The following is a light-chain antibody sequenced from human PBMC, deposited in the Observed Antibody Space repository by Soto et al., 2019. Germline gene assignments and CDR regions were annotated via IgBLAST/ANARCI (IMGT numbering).Light chain of an antibody. CDR1: SSDVGGYNY. CDR2: DVS. CDR3: SSYASSNTPSA. J-gene: IGLJ1*01. Sequence: QSVLTQPPSASGSPGQSVTISCTGTSSDVGGYNYVSWYQQHPGKAPKLMIYDVSKRPSGVPDRFSGSKSGNTASLTVSGLQAEDEADYYCSSYASSNTPSAFGPGTKVTVL. V-gene: IGLV2-8*01.